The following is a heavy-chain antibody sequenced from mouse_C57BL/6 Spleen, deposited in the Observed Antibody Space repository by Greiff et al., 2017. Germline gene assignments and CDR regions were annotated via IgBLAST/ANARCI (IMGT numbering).Heavy chain of an antibody. J-gene: IGHJ2*01. CDR1: GYTFTDYY. CDR2: INPNNGGT. D-gene: IGHD4-1*01. Sequence: VQLQQSGPELVKPGASVKISCKASGYTFTDYYMNWVKQSHGKSLEWIGDINPNNGGTSYNQKFKGKATLTVDKSSSTAYMELRSLTSEDSAVYYCARGWDGDYWGQGTTLTVSS. V-gene: IGHV1-26*01. CDR3: ARGWDGDY.